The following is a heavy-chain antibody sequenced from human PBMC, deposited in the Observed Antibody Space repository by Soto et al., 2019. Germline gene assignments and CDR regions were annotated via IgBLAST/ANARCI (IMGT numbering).Heavy chain of an antibody. J-gene: IGHJ6*02. CDR3: IQSRCGGDCLQSYASYYYYGMDV. Sequence: QITLKESGPTLVKPTQTLTLTCTFSAFSLSTGGVGVGWIRQPPGKALEWLALIYWDDDKRYSPSLRSRLTITKDTSKNQVVLTMTNMDPVRTATYYCIQSRCGGDCLQSYASYYYYGMDVWGQGTTVTVSS. V-gene: IGHV2-5*02. D-gene: IGHD2-21*02. CDR1: AFSLSTGGVG. CDR2: IYWDDDK.